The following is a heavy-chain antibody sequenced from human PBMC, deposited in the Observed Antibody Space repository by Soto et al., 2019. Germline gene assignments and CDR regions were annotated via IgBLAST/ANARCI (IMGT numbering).Heavy chain of an antibody. CDR1: GGSVSSNSYS. V-gene: IGHV4-31*03. CDR3: ARSVFP. Sequence: TSETLSLTCTVSGGSVSSNSYSWSWIRQHPGKGLEWIGNIYYSEFTYYNPSLKSRVTISVDTSKNQFSLKLSSVTAADTAVYYCARSVFPWGQGTLVTVSS. J-gene: IGHJ5*02. CDR2: IYYSEFT.